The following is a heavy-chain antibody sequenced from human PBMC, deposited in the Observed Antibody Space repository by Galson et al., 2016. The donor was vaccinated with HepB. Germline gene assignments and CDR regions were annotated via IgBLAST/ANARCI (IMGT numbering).Heavy chain of an antibody. Sequence: SLRLSCAASGSIFTNYAMSWVRQAPGKGLEWVSAISTGGGGTYYADSVKGRFTISRDNSKNTLYLQMNSLRAEDTAVYYCARRYGDYSYGWGQGTLVTVSS. V-gene: IGHV3-23*01. J-gene: IGHJ1*01. CDR2: ISTGGGGT. CDR1: GSIFTNYA. CDR3: ARRYGDYSYG. D-gene: IGHD4-17*01.